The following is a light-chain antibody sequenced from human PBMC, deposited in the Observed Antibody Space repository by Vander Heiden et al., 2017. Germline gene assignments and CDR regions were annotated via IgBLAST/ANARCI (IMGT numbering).Light chain of an antibody. CDR1: QSVLYSSNNKNY. CDR2: WAS. CDR3: QQDDSTPFT. Sequence: DIVMTPSPDSLALSLGEPATINCKSSQSVLYSSNNKNYLAWYQQKPGQPPKLLIYWASTRESGVPDRFSGSGSGTDFTLTISSLQAEDVAVYYCQQDDSTPFTFGPGTKVDIK. V-gene: IGKV4-1*01. J-gene: IGKJ3*01.